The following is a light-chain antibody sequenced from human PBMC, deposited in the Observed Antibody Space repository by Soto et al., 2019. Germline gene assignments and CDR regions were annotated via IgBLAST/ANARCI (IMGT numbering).Light chain of an antibody. CDR1: QSISNW. Sequence: DIQMTQSPSFVSASVGDTITITCRAAQSISNWLAWYQHKPGRAPKLLIYAASTLQSGVPGRFSGRGSGTDFTLTICGLQPEDYAPYYCQRAKSFPHTFGRGTKVDV. CDR2: AAS. V-gene: IGKV1-12*01. CDR3: QRAKSFPHT. J-gene: IGKJ3*01.